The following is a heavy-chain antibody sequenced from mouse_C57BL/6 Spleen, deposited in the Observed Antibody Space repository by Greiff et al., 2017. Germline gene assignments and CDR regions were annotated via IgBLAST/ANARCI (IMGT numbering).Heavy chain of an antibody. V-gene: IGHV1-59*01. J-gene: IGHJ2*01. Sequence: QVQLQQPGAELVRPGTSVKLSCKASGYTFTSYWMHWVKQRPGQGLAWIGVIDPSDSYTNYNQKFKGKATLTVDTSSSTAYMQLSSLTSEDSAVYYCARRTVVFDYWGQGTTLTVSS. CDR3: ARRTVVFDY. CDR2: IDPSDSYT. CDR1: GYTFTSYW. D-gene: IGHD1-1*01.